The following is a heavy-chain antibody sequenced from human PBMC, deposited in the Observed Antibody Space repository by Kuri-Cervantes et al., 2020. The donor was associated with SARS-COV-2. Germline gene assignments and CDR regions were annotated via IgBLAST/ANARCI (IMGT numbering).Heavy chain of an antibody. CDR1: GITFSSYA. V-gene: IGHV3-23*01. CDR3: AKFRGSGWTDAFDI. D-gene: IGHD6-19*01. CDR2: ISGSGGST. Sequence: GGSLRLSCTASGITFSSYAVSWVRQAPGKGLEWVSAISGSGGSTYYADSVKGRFTISRDNSKNTLYLQMNSLRAEDTAVYYCAKFRGSGWTDAFDIWGQGTMVTVSS. J-gene: IGHJ3*02.